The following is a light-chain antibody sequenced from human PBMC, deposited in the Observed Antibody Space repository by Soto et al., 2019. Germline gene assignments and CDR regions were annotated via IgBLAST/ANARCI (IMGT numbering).Light chain of an antibody. CDR3: QQYDNPNLTVT. CDR1: QDISNY. J-gene: IGKJ4*01. Sequence: DIQMTQSPSSLSASVGDRAIITCQASQDISNYLNWYQQKPGKAPKLLIYDASNLETGVPSRFSGSGSGTDFTFTISSLQPEDIATYYCQQYDNPNLTVTFGGGTKVEIK. V-gene: IGKV1-33*01. CDR2: DAS.